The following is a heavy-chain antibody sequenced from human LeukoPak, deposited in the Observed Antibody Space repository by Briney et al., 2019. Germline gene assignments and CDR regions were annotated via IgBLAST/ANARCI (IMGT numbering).Heavy chain of an antibody. V-gene: IGHV4-4*07. D-gene: IGHD6-19*01. CDR2: IQTSGNT. Sequence: SETLSLTCTVSGGSVRSDYWNCIRQPAGKGLEWVGRIQTSGNTNYSPSLKGRITISVDRSKNQVSLKLNSVTAADTAVYYCASDRGSGWFDYWGRGTLVTVSS. CDR1: GGSVRSDY. CDR3: ASDRGSGWFDY. J-gene: IGHJ4*02.